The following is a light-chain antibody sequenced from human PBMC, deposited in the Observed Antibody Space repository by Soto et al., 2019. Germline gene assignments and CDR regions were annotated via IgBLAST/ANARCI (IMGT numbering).Light chain of an antibody. CDR1: QSISSS. V-gene: IGKV1-39*01. CDR2: AAS. J-gene: IGKJ1*01. Sequence: DIQMTQSPSSLSASVGDRVTITCRASQSISSSLNWYQQKPGQAPKLLIYAASILQSGVPSRFSGSGSGTDFTLTISSLQSEDFATYYCQQSYSTPWTFGQGTKVEIK. CDR3: QQSYSTPWT.